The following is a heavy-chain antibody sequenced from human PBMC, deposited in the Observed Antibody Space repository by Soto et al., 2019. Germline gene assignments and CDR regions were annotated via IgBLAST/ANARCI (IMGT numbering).Heavy chain of an antibody. J-gene: IGHJ6*02. Sequence: TSETLSLTCTVSGGPISSYYWSWIRQPPGKGLEWIGYIYYSGSTNYNPSLKSRVTISVDTSKNQFSLKLSSVTAADTAVYYCARGTSGFGEFYYYYYGMDVWGQGTTVTVSS. CDR1: GGPISSYY. CDR3: ARGTSGFGEFYYYYYGMDV. CDR2: IYYSGST. D-gene: IGHD3-10*01. V-gene: IGHV4-59*01.